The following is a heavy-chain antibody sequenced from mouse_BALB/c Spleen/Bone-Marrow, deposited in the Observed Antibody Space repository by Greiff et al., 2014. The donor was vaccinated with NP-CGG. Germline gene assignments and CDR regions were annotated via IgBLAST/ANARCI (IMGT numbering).Heavy chain of an antibody. D-gene: IGHD2-3*01. J-gene: IGHJ2*01. Sequence: VQLQESRAELMKPGASVKISCKATGYTFSSYWIEWVKQRPGHGLEWIGEILPGSGSTNYNEKFKGKATSTADTSSNTAYMQLSSLTSEDSAVYYCARKEGYDGYPDYWGQGTTLTVSS. V-gene: IGHV1-9*01. CDR1: GYTFSSYW. CDR3: ARKEGYDGYPDY. CDR2: ILPGSGST.